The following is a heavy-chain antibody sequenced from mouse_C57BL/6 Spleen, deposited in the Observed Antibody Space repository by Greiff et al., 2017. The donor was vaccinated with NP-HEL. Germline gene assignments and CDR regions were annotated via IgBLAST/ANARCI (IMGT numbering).Heavy chain of an antibody. D-gene: IGHD3-1*01. J-gene: IGHJ1*03. CDR3: ARGPSVSRGYFDV. CDR2: INYDGSST. V-gene: IGHV5-16*01. Sequence: EVKLVESEGGLVQPGSSMKLSCTASGFTFSDYYMAWVRQVPEKGLEWVANINYDGSSTYYLDSLKSRFIISRDNAKNILYLQMSSLKSEDTATYYCARGPSVSRGYFDVWGTGTTVTVSS. CDR1: GFTFSDYY.